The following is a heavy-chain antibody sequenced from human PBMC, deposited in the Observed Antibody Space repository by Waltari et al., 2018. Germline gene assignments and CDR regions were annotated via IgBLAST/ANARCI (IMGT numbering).Heavy chain of an antibody. D-gene: IGHD3-22*01. CDR2: IYYSGST. J-gene: IGHJ3*02. V-gene: IGHV4-59*01. CDR1: GGSISSYY. Sequence: QVQLQESGPGLVKPSETLSLTCTVSGGSISSYYWSWIRQPPGKGLEWIGYIYYSGSTNYNPSLKSRVTISVDTSKNQFSLKLSSVTAADTAVYYCARDSTRYYDSSGYYAPNAFDIWGQGTMVTVSS. CDR3: ARDSTRYYDSSGYYAPNAFDI.